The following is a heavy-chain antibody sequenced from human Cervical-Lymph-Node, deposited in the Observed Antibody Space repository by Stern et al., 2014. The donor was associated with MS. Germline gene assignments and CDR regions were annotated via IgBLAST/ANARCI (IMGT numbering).Heavy chain of an antibody. Sequence: QLQLQESGPGLVKPSETLSLTCTASGDSINYNYWGWIRQPPGKALEWIGYIFSRGSTTHNPSLKSRVTISVDTSKNQCSLNLSSVTAADTAVYYCARVLRRRVIGAPGAGYYFDYWGQGTLVTVPS. D-gene: IGHD6-13*01. CDR3: ARVLRRRVIGAPGAGYYFDY. CDR1: GDSINYNY. J-gene: IGHJ4*02. V-gene: IGHV4-59*01. CDR2: IFSRGST.